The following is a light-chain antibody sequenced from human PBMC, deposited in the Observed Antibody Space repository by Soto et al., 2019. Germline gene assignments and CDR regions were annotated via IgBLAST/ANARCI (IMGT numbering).Light chain of an antibody. V-gene: IGLV2-14*01. CDR2: EVS. CDR3: SSYTSSSTLV. Sequence: QSALTQPASVSGSPGQSITISCTGTSSDVGGYNFVSWYQQHPGKAPKLMIFEVSYRPSGVSNRFSGSKSGNTASLTISGLQAEDEADYYCSSYTSSSTLVFGGGTNVTVL. CDR1: SSDVGGYNF. J-gene: IGLJ2*01.